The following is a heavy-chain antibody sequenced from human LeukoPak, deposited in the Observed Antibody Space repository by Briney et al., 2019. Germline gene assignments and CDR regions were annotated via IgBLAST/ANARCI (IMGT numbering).Heavy chain of an antibody. CDR2: ISGSGGST. CDR3: ARSPTYYYGMDV. V-gene: IGHV3-23*01. Sequence: GGSLRLSCAASGFTFSSYAMSWVRQAPGKGLEWVSAISGSGGSTYYADSVKGRFTISRDNSKNTLYLQMNSLRAEDTAVYYCARSPTYYYGMDVWGQGTTVTVSS. CDR1: GFTFSSYA. J-gene: IGHJ6*02.